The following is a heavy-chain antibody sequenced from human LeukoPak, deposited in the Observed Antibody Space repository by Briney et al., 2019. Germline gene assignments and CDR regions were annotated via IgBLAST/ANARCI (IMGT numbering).Heavy chain of an antibody. CDR3: ARDWGSGPDIVGAAPYYFDY. Sequence: ASVKVSCKASGYTFTSYGISWVRQAPGQGLEWMGWISAYNGNTNYAQKLQGRVTMTTDTSTSTAYMELRSLRSDDTAVYYCARDWGSGPDIVGAAPYYFDYWGQGTLVTVSS. V-gene: IGHV1-18*01. CDR2: ISAYNGNT. J-gene: IGHJ4*02. CDR1: GYTFTSYG. D-gene: IGHD1-26*01.